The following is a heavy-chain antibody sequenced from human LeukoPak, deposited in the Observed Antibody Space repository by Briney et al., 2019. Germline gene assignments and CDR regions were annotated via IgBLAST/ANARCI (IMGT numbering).Heavy chain of an antibody. D-gene: IGHD1-14*01. V-gene: IGHV4-39*01. CDR2: IYYSGNT. Sequence: SETLSLTCTVSGGSISSYYWGWIRQPPGKGLEWIGSIYYSGNTYYNPSLKSRVTISVDTSKNQFSLKLSSVTAADTAVYYCARLNQGNRFDYWGQGTLVTVSS. J-gene: IGHJ4*02. CDR1: GGSISSYY. CDR3: ARLNQGNRFDY.